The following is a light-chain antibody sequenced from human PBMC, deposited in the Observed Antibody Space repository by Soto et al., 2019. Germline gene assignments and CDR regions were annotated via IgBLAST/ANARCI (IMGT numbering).Light chain of an antibody. Sequence: QSALTQPPSASGSPGQPVTISCAGTSSDVGGYNSVSWYQQHPGQAPKLMIYEVNKRPLGVPDRFSGSKSGNTASLTVSGLQAGDEADYYCSSYADSNNLVFGGGTKVTVL. J-gene: IGLJ3*02. CDR1: SSDVGGYNS. CDR2: EVN. CDR3: SSYADSNNLV. V-gene: IGLV2-8*01.